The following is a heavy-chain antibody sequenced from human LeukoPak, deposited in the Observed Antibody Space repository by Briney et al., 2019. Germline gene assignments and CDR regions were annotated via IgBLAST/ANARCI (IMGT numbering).Heavy chain of an antibody. Sequence: SETLSLTCTVSGGSISSYYWNWIRQPPGKGLEWIGYISYSGSTNYNPSLKSRVTMSIDTSKNQFFLKLSSVTAADTAVYYCARRTDYWGQGTLVTVSS. CDR1: GGSISSYY. J-gene: IGHJ4*02. CDR3: ARRTDY. D-gene: IGHD1-14*01. V-gene: IGHV4-59*12. CDR2: ISYSGST.